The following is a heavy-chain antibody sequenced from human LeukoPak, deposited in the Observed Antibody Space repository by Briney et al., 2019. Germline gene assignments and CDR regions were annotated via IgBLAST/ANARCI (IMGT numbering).Heavy chain of an antibody. Sequence: ASVKVSCKASGYTFTSYAIHWVRQAPGQRLEWMGWINAGNGNTKYSQRIQDRITITRDTAANTAYMELSSLRSEDTAVYYCARHSSGYGWFDPWGQGTLVTVSS. CDR3: ARHSSGYGWFDP. J-gene: IGHJ5*02. CDR1: GYTFTSYA. V-gene: IGHV1-3*01. D-gene: IGHD6-19*01. CDR2: INAGNGNT.